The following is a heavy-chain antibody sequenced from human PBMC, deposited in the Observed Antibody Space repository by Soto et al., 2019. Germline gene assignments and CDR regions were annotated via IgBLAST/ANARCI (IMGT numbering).Heavy chain of an antibody. J-gene: IGHJ4*02. CDR3: ARDFASLAGIRNLFDY. D-gene: IGHD6-19*01. CDR1: GYTFTSYA. Sequence: GASVKVSCKASGYTFTSYAMHWVRQAPGQRLEWMGWINAGNGNTKYSQKFQGRVTITRDTSASTAYMELSSLRSEDTAVYYCARDFASLAGIRNLFDYWGQGTLVTVSS. CDR2: INAGNGNT. V-gene: IGHV1-3*01.